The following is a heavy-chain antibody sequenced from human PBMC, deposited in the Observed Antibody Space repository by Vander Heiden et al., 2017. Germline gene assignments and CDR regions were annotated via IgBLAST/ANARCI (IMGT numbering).Heavy chain of an antibody. D-gene: IGHD4-17*01. CDR1: GFTFDDYA. V-gene: IGHV3-9*01. Sequence: EVQLVESGGGLVQPGRSLRLSCAASGFTFDDYAMHWVRQAPGKGLEWVSGISWNSGSIGYADSVKGRFTISRDNAKNSLYLQMNSMRAEDTALYYCAKDMSSTVVTPGDYWGHGTLVTVSS. CDR2: ISWNSGSI. J-gene: IGHJ4*01. CDR3: AKDMSSTVVTPGDY.